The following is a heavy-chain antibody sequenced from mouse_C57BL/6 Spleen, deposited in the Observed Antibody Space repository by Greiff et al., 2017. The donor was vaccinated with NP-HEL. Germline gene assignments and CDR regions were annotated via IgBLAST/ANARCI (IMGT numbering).Heavy chain of an antibody. CDR3: AREEVTTVDY. CDR2: IDPNSGGT. V-gene: IGHV1-72*01. D-gene: IGHD1-1*01. Sequence: KQSCPASAYPFPSYWMPWVKPRPGRGLEWIGRIDPNSGGTKYNEKFKSKATLTVDKPSSTAYMQLSSLTSEDSAVYYCAREEVTTVDYWGQGTTLTVSS. CDR1: AYPFPSYW. J-gene: IGHJ2*01.